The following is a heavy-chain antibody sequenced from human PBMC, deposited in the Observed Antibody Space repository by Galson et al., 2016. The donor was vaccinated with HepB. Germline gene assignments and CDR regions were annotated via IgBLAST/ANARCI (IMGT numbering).Heavy chain of an antibody. CDR3: CVDTAMDYVFDY. Sequence: SCAASGFTFSTYNINWVRQAPGKGLEWVSSISRGSGYIYYADSVKGRFTISRDNAKNSLYLQMNSLRAEDTAVYYCCVDTAMDYVFDYWGQGTLVTVSP. V-gene: IGHV3-21*01. D-gene: IGHD5-18*01. CDR1: GFTFSTYN. CDR2: ISRGSGYI. J-gene: IGHJ4*02.